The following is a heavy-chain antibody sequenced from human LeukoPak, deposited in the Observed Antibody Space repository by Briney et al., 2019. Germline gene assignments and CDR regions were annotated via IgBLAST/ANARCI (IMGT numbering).Heavy chain of an antibody. Sequence: PSQTLSLTCTVSGGSISSGSYYWSWIRQPAGKGLEWIGRIYTSGSTNYNLSLKSRVTISVDTSKNQFSLKLSSVTAADTAVYYCARGGEGYSGYDYRAPVDHYFDYWGQGTLVTVSS. V-gene: IGHV4-61*02. CDR2: IYTSGST. CDR1: GGSISSGSYY. D-gene: IGHD5-12*01. J-gene: IGHJ4*02. CDR3: ARGGEGYSGYDYRAPVDHYFDY.